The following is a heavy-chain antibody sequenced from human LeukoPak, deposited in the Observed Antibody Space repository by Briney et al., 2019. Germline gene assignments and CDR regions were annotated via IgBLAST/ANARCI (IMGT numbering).Heavy chain of an antibody. V-gene: IGHV3-23*01. CDR3: AKTAGSGWTYYFDY. Sequence: PGGSLRLSCAASGFTFSSYAMSGVRQAPGKGLEWVSAISGSGGSTYYADSVKGRFTISRDNSKNTLYLQMNSLRAEDTPVYYCAKTAGSGWTYYFDYWGQGPLVTVSS. J-gene: IGHJ4*02. CDR2: ISGSGGST. CDR1: GFTFSSYA. D-gene: IGHD6-19*01.